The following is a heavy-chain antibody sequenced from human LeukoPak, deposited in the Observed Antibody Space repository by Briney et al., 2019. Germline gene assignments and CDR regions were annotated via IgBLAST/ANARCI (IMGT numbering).Heavy chain of an antibody. J-gene: IGHJ4*02. CDR3: AKDSNTWAFDS. V-gene: IGHV3-21*01. CDR2: ISSSSSYI. Sequence: GGSLRLSCAASGFTFSSYSMNWVRQAPGKGLEWVSSISSSSSYIYYADSVKGRFTISRDNAKNSLYLQMNSLRAEDTAVYYCAKDSNTWAFDSWGQGTLVTVSS. D-gene: IGHD6-13*01. CDR1: GFTFSSYS.